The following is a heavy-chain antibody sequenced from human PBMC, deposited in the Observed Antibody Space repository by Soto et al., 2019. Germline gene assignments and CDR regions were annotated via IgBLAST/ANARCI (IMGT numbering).Heavy chain of an antibody. V-gene: IGHV4-59*08. D-gene: IGHD6-19*01. Sequence: SETLSLTCTVSGGSISSYYWIWIRQPPGKGLEWIGYIYYSGSTNYNPSLKSRVTISVDTSKNQFSLKLSSVTAADTAVYYCARYAGYSSGWYWFDPWGQGTLVTVSS. CDR3: ARYAGYSSGWYWFDP. CDR1: GGSISSYY. J-gene: IGHJ5*02. CDR2: IYYSGST.